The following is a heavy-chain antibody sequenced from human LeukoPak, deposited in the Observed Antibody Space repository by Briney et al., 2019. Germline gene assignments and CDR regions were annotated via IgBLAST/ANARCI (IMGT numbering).Heavy chain of an antibody. D-gene: IGHD2-21*01. CDR1: GSIFSDYY. V-gene: IGHV1-2*02. Sequence: ASVKVSCKPSGSIFSDYYMHWVRQVPGRGFEWMGWISRRSGATKIAPKFQGRVTLTRDISISTAYVELTNLASDDTAVYYCVSWAGGNSDVASFDFRGQGTLVLVSS. CDR2: ISRRSGAT. J-gene: IGHJ4*02. CDR3: VSWAGGNSDVASFDF.